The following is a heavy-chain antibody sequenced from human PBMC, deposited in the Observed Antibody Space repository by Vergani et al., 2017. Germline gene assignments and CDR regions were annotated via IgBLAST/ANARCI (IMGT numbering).Heavy chain of an antibody. CDR2: IGKDGINT. CDR3: AKYLRDSTDGLPDS. CDR1: GFTFSNFG. Sequence: QVQLVESGGGVVQRGGSLSLSCAASGFTFSNFGMHWIRQAPGKGLEWLAYIGKDGINTSYRDAVKGRFTVSRDNSKDILYLQMDSLRSEDTALYYCAKYLRDSTDGLPDSWGPGTLVIVSS. V-gene: IGHV3-30*02. D-gene: IGHD2-21*02. J-gene: IGHJ4*02.